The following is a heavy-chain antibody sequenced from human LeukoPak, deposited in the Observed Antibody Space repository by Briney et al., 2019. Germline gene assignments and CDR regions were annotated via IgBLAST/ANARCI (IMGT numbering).Heavy chain of an antibody. CDR2: IYYSGST. CDR3: ARAYYDFWSGHNYNNWFDP. CDR1: GGSISSGDYY. J-gene: IGHJ5*02. Sequence: SETLSLTCTVSGGSISSGDYYWSWIRQPPGKGLEWIGYIYYSGSTYYNPSLKSRVTISVDTSKNQFSLKLSSVTAADTAVYYCARAYYDFWSGHNYNNWFDPWGQGTLVTVSS. V-gene: IGHV4-30-4*01. D-gene: IGHD3-3*01.